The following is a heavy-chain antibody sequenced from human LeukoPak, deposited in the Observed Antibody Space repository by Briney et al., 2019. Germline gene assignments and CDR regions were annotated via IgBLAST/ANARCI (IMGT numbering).Heavy chain of an antibody. CDR2: ISSSSSYI. CDR3: AGDSSGYYRPWRGGANAFDY. Sequence: GGSLRLSCAASGFTFSSYSMNWVRQAPGKGLEWVSSISSSSSYIYYADSVKGRFTISRDNAKNSLYLQMNSLRAEDTAVYYCAGDSSGYYRPWRGGANAFDYWGQGTLVTVSS. V-gene: IGHV3-21*01. CDR1: GFTFSSYS. J-gene: IGHJ4*02. D-gene: IGHD3-22*01.